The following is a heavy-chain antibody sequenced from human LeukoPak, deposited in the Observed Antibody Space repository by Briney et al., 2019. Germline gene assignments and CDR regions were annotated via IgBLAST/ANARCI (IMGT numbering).Heavy chain of an antibody. V-gene: IGHV3-30-3*01. Sequence: PGGSLRLSCAASGFTFSSYAMHWVRQAPGKGLEWVAVISYDGSNKYYADSVKGRFTISRDNSKNTLYLQMNSLRAEDTAVYYCAREWCDEDFCAFDIWGQGTMVTVSS. CDR1: GFTFSSYA. CDR3: AREWCDEDFCAFDI. CDR2: ISYDGSNK. D-gene: IGHD2-8*02. J-gene: IGHJ3*02.